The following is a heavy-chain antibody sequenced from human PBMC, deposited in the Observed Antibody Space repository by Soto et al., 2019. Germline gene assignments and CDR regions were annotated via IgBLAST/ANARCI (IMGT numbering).Heavy chain of an antibody. CDR3: ARAPSTRAVTTNYYYYYGMDV. Sequence: ASVKVSCKASGYTFTGYYMHWVRQAPGQGLEWMGWINPNSGGTNYAQKFQGRVTMTRDTSISTAYMELSRLRSDDTAVYYCARAPSTRAVTTNYYYYYGMDVWGQGTTVTVSS. D-gene: IGHD4-17*01. V-gene: IGHV1-2*02. J-gene: IGHJ6*02. CDR2: INPNSGGT. CDR1: GYTFTGYY.